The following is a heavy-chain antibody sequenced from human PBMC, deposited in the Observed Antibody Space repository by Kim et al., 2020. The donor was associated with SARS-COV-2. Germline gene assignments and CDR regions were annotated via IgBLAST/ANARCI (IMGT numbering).Heavy chain of an antibody. D-gene: IGHD2-15*01. V-gene: IGHV3-30*01. CDR3: AREVVVATKYFDY. Sequence: YADSVKGRFTISRDNSKNTLYLQMNSLRAEDTAVYYCAREVVVATKYFDYWGQGTLVTVSS. J-gene: IGHJ4*02.